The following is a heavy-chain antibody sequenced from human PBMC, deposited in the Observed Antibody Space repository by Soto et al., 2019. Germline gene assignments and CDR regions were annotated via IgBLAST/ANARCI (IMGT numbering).Heavy chain of an antibody. CDR1: GGSFIGYY. V-gene: IGHV4-34*01. Sequence: SETLSLTCAVYGGSFIGYYWSWIRQPPGKGLEWIGEINHSGSTNYNPPLKSRVTISVDTSKNQFSLKLSSVTAADTAVYYCARGKLSDYVWGSYRYHFDYWGQGTVVTVSS. D-gene: IGHD3-16*02. CDR3: ARGKLSDYVWGSYRYHFDY. J-gene: IGHJ4*02. CDR2: INHSGST.